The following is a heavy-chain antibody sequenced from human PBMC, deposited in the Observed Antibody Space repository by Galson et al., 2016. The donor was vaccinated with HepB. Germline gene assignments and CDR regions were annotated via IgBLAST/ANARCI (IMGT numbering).Heavy chain of an antibody. V-gene: IGHV1-18*01. J-gene: IGHJ4*02. CDR2: ISPKSSIT. CDR1: GYTFTRYG. Sequence: SVKVSCKASGYTFTRYGISWVRQAPGHGLEWMGWISPKSSITNYAQKFQDRVTMTTDSSTNTSYMELRSLKPDDTALYHCARDLDRTTVFDSWGQGTLITVSS. CDR3: ARDLDRTTVFDS. D-gene: IGHD4-11*01.